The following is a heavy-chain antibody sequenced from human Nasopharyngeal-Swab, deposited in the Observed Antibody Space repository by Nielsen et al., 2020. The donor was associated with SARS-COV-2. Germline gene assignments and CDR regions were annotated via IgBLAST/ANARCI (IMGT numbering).Heavy chain of an antibody. CDR3: ARDRLRFLEWLMDY. Sequence: ASVKVSCKASGYTFTSYGISWVRQAPGQGLEWMGWISAYNGNTNYAQKLQGRVTMTTDTSTSTAYMELRSLRSDDTAVYYCARDRLRFLEWLMDYWGQGTLATVSS. V-gene: IGHV1-18*04. CDR2: ISAYNGNT. CDR1: GYTFTSYG. D-gene: IGHD3-3*01. J-gene: IGHJ4*02.